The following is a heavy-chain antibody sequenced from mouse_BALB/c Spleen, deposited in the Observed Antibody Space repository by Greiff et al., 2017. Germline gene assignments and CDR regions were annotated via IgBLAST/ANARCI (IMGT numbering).Heavy chain of an antibody. CDR3: ARQGLWELAY. CDR1: GFTFSSYA. J-gene: IGHJ3*01. Sequence: DVMLVESGGGLVKPGGSLKLSCAASGFTFSSYAMSWVRQTPEKRPEWVATISSGGSYTYYPDSVKGRFTISRDNAKNTLYLQMSSLRSEDTAMYYCARQGLWELAYWGQGTLVTVSA. V-gene: IGHV5-9-3*01. CDR2: ISSGGSYT. D-gene: IGHD1-1*02.